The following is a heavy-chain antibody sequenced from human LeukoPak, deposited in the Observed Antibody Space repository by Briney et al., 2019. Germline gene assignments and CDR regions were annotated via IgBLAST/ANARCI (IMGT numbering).Heavy chain of an antibody. CDR3: AKSVGGCSSASCYYFYYMDV. CDR1: GFIFSSYA. V-gene: IGHV3-30-3*02. J-gene: IGHJ6*03. D-gene: IGHD2-2*01. Sequence: GGSLRLSCAASGFIFSSYAMHWVRQAPGKGLEWVAVISYDGSNKYYADSVKGRFTISRDNSKNTLYLQMNSLRAEDTAVYYCAKSVGGCSSASCYYFYYMDVWGKGTTVTVSS. CDR2: ISYDGSNK.